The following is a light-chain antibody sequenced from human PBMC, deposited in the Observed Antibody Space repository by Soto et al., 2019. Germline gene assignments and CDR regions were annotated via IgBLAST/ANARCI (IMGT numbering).Light chain of an antibody. CDR2: AAS. CDR3: LQHNRYTIT. CDR1: QGIRNG. J-gene: IGKJ5*01. V-gene: IGKV1-17*01. Sequence: DIQMTQSPSSLSASVGERVTITWGASQGIRNGLGWYHQKPGKAPNPLIYAASSLQSGVPSRLRRSGAGTEFTITISSMKLEDFETYSCLQHNRYTITFGRGTRLEIK.